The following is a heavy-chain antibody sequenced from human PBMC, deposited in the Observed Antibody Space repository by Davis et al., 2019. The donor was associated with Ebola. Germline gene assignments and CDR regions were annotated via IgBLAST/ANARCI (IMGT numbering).Heavy chain of an antibody. CDR2: ISGSGGTT. J-gene: IGHJ4*02. D-gene: IGHD2-15*01. CDR3: VKGIGGWSDGMDY. V-gene: IGHV3-23*01. Sequence: PGGSLRLSCAASGFTFSSHAMTWVRQAPGQGLAWVSSISGSGGTTSYADSVKGRSTISRDNSKNTVYLQMNSLSAEDTAVYYCVKGIGGWSDGMDYWGQGTLVTVSS. CDR1: GFTFSSHA.